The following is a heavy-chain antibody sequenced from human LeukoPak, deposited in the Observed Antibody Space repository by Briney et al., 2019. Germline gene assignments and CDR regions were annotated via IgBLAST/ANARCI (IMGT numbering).Heavy chain of an antibody. D-gene: IGHD2-15*01. CDR3: AKAGYCSGGSCYSLAAFDI. Sequence: PGGSLRLSCEASGFSFSDHWMSWLRQAPGKGLEWVAFIRYDGSNKYYADSVKGRFTISRDNSKNTLYLQMNSLRAEDTAVYYCAKAGYCSGGSCYSLAAFDIWGQGTMVTVSS. CDR1: GFSFSDHW. J-gene: IGHJ3*02. V-gene: IGHV3-30*02. CDR2: IRYDGSNK.